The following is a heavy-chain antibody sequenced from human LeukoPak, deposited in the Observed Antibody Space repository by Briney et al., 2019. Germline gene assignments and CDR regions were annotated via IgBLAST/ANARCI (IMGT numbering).Heavy chain of an antibody. CDR3: AREKQSGGTPFDY. CDR2: VGNDEKTK. CDR1: GFTFTGHS. D-gene: IGHD1-26*01. Sequence: DPGRSLRLSCVASGFTFTGHSMHWVRQAPGKGLEWVAVVGNDEKTKFYADSLKGRFTVSRDNSENTVYLQMNSLRDEDTAVYYCAREKQSGGTPFDYWGQGSLVTVSS. J-gene: IGHJ4*02. V-gene: IGHV3-30*04.